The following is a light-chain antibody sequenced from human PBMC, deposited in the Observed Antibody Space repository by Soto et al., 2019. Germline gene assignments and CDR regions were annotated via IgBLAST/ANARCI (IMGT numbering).Light chain of an antibody. CDR1: SSNIGSNY. V-gene: IGLV1-47*02. CDR2: SNN. J-gene: IGLJ2*01. CDR3: AAWDDSLSVVV. Sequence: QSVLTQPPSASGTPGQRVTISCSGSSSNIGSNYVYWYQQLPGTAPKLLIYSNNQQPSGVPDRSSGFKSGTSASLPISGLRYEDAADYYCAAWDDSLSVVVFGGGTKLTVL.